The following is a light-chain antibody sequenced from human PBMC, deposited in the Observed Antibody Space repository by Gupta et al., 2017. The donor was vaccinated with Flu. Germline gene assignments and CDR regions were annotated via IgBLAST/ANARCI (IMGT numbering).Light chain of an antibody. CDR3: QQDYNLPLT. CDR1: QEISNY. V-gene: IGKV1-33*01. Sequence: DIQMTQSPSSLSASVGDRVTITCQASQEISNYLNWYQQKPGKAPKLLIYDASNLETGVPSRFSGSGSGTDFTFTISSLQPEDFATYYCQQDYNLPLTFGQGTLLEIK. CDR2: DAS. J-gene: IGKJ5*01.